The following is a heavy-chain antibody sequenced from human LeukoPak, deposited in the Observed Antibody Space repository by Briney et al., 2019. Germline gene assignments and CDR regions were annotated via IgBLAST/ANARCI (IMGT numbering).Heavy chain of an antibody. V-gene: IGHV1-8*01. Sequence: ASVKVSCKASGYTFTSYDINWVRQATGQGLEWMGWMNPNSGNTGYAQKFQGRVTMTRDTSIGTAYMELSRLRSDDTAVYYCARDGQDIVVVPAAIRDYYYYGMDVWGQGTTVTVSS. CDR1: GYTFTSYD. J-gene: IGHJ6*02. CDR3: ARDGQDIVVVPAAIRDYYYYGMDV. CDR2: MNPNSGNT. D-gene: IGHD2-2*02.